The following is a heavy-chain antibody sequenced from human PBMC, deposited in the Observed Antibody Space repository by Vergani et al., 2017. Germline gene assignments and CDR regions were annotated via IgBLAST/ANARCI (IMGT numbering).Heavy chain of an antibody. CDR1: GGFISSYY. Sequence: QVQLQESGPGLVKPSETLSLTCTVSGGFISSYYWSWIRQPPGKGLEWIGYIYYSGSTNYNPSLKSRVTISVDTSKNQFSLKLSSVTAADTAVYYCARGFYGGNSCFDYWGQGTLVTVSS. V-gene: IGHV4-59*01. CDR2: IYYSGST. D-gene: IGHD4-23*01. CDR3: ARGFYGGNSCFDY. J-gene: IGHJ4*02.